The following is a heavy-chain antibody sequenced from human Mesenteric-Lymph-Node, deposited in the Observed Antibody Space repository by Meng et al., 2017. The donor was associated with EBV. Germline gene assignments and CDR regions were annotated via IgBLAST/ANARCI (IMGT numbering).Heavy chain of an antibody. CDR1: GASISSGSYY. Sequence: QLQLQEAVPGLVEPSETVSLTCTVSGASISSGSYYWGWIRQPPGKGLEWIGSIYYRGSTYYNPSLRSRVTISVDTSKNHFSLKLSSVTAADTAMYYCVSYDYGNYVSFDSWGQGILVTVSS. D-gene: IGHD4-11*01. CDR2: IYYRGST. V-gene: IGHV4-39*01. J-gene: IGHJ4*02. CDR3: VSYDYGNYVSFDS.